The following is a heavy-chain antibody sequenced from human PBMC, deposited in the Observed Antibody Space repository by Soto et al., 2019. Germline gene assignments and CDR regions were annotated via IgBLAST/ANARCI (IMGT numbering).Heavy chain of an antibody. J-gene: IGHJ5*02. D-gene: IGHD3-9*01. CDR3: ARDGMTTGDT. CDR2: VFSSVSA. Sequence: SETLSLTCIVSGVSVTSYTWSLVRQPANKGLEWIGRVFSSVSATYNPSLKSRVSISMDTAANRISLKLDSVTAADAGVYFCARDGMTTGDTWGPRTPVTVCS. V-gene: IGHV4-4*07. CDR1: GVSVTSYT.